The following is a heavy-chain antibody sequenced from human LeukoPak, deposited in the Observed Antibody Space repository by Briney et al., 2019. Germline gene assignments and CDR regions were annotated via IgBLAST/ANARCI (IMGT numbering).Heavy chain of an antibody. V-gene: IGHV4-61*02. J-gene: IGHJ3*02. CDR3: ARGRFGEVPEGAFDI. CDR2: IYTSGST. D-gene: IGHD3-10*01. Sequence: SETLSLTCTVSGGSISSGSYYWSWIRQPAGKGLEWIGRIYTSGSTNYNPSLKSRVTISVDTSKNQFSLKLSSVTAADTAVYYCARGRFGEVPEGAFDIWGQGTMVTVSS. CDR1: GGSISSGSYY.